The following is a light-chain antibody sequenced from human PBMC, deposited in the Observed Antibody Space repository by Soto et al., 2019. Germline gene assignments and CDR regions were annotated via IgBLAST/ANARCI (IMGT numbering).Light chain of an antibody. Sequence: EIVLTQSPATLSLSPGERATLSCRASQSASSYLAWYQQKPGQAPRLLIYGTSSRATGVPDRFSGSGSGTDFTLTISRLKPDDFAVYYCQQYGTSSWTFGQGTKVDIK. J-gene: IGKJ1*01. CDR3: QQYGTSSWT. CDR1: QSASSY. V-gene: IGKV3-20*01. CDR2: GTS.